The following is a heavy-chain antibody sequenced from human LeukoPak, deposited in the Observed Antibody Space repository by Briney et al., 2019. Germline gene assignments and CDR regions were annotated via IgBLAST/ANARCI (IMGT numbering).Heavy chain of an antibody. CDR2: IYYSGST. Sequence: PSQTLSLTCAVSGGSISSGGYYWSWIRQPPGKGLEWIGYIYYSGSTNSNPSLKSRVTISVDTSKNQFSLKLSSVTAADTAVYYCARSPYYDSVWGSYRHYYFDYWGQGTLVTVSS. D-gene: IGHD3-16*02. V-gene: IGHV4-61*08. J-gene: IGHJ4*02. CDR3: ARSPYYDSVWGSYRHYYFDY. CDR1: GGSISSGGYY.